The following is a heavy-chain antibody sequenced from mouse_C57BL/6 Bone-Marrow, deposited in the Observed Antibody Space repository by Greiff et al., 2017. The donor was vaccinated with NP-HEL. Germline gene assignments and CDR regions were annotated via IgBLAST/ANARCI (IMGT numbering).Heavy chain of an antibody. CDR1: GFTFSSYA. D-gene: IGHD1-1*01. Sequence: EVKLQESGGGLVKPGGSLKLSCAASGFTFSSYAMSWVRQTPEKRLEWVATISDGGSYTYYPGNVKGRFTISRDNAKNNLYLQMSHLKSEDTAMYYCARLLAWFAYWGQGTLVTVSA. J-gene: IGHJ3*01. V-gene: IGHV5-4*03. CDR3: ARLLAWFAY. CDR2: ISDGGSYT.